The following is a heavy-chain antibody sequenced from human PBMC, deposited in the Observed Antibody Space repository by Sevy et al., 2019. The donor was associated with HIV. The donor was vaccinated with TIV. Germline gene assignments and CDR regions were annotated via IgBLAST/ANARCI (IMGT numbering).Heavy chain of an antibody. D-gene: IGHD6-13*01. CDR1: GFTFSNAW. Sequence: GGSLRLSCAASGFTFSNAWMSWVRQAPGKGREWVGRIKGKIYDGTIDYVAPVKGRFSISRDDSKNTLYLQMNSLKTEDTAVYYCTTASWSQEDYYNYWGQGTLVTVSS. V-gene: IGHV3-15*01. CDR3: TTASWSQEDYYNY. J-gene: IGHJ4*02. CDR2: IKGKIYDGTI.